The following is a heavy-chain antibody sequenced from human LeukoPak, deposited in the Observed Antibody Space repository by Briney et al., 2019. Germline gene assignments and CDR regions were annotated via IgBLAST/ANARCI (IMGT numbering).Heavy chain of an antibody. CDR1: GFTFSTYA. CDR2: ITGSGGNT. J-gene: IGHJ4*02. D-gene: IGHD2-15*01. V-gene: IGHV3-23*01. CDR3: AKGTLASCSGASCYPLDY. Sequence: GGSLRLSCAASGFTFSTYAMNWVRQFPGKGLEWASIITGSGGNTWHAGSVRGRFTISRDNAKNTLYLQMNNLRADDTAIYYCAKGTLASCSGASCYPLDYWGQGTLVTVSS.